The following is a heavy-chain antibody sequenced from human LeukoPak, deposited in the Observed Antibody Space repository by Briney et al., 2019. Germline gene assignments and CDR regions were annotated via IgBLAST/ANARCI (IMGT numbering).Heavy chain of an antibody. D-gene: IGHD2-15*01. V-gene: IGHV3-23*01. J-gene: IGHJ4*02. CDR2: ISGSGGST. Sequence: GGSLRLACAASGFTFNTYAITWVRQAPGKGLEWVSGISGSGGSTSYSVKGRFTISRDNSKNTLYLQMTSLRAEDTAVYYCAKAGEYCPDGSCYSENYYFDYWGQGTLVTVSS. CDR1: GFTFNTYA. CDR3: AKAGEYCPDGSCYSENYYFDY.